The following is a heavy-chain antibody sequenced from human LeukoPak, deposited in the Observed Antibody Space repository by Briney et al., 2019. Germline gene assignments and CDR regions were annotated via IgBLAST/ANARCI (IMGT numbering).Heavy chain of an antibody. J-gene: IGHJ4*02. CDR2: ISYDGSNK. CDR1: GFTFSSYA. Sequence: GGSLRLSCAASGFTFSSYAMYWVRQAPGKGLEWVALISYDGSNKYYEDSVKGRFTVSGDNSKNTLYLQMNSLRAEDTAVYYCAKDGKKRYTSTGDFDYWGQGALVTVSS. CDR3: AKDGKKRYTSTGDFDY. V-gene: IGHV3-30*18. D-gene: IGHD2-2*01.